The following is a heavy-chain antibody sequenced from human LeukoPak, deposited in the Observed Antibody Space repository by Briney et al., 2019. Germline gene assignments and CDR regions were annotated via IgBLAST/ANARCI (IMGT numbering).Heavy chain of an antibody. CDR2: ISGSGGST. CDR1: GFTFSSYA. V-gene: IGHV3-23*01. CDR3: AKASGYSYGYYMDV. Sequence: GGSLRLSCAASGFTFSSYAMNWVRQAPGKGLEWVSGISGSGGSTYYADSVKGRFTISRDNSKNTLYLQMNSLRAEETAVYYCAKASGYSYGYYMDVWGKGTTVTVSS. D-gene: IGHD5-18*01. J-gene: IGHJ6*03.